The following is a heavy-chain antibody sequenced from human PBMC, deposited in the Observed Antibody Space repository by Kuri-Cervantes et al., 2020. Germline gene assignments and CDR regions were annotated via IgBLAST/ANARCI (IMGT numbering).Heavy chain of an antibody. CDR2: IWYDGSNK. D-gene: IGHD3-10*01. Sequence: GGSLRLSCAASGFTFSSYGMHWVRQAPGKGLEWVAVIWYDGSNKYYADSVKGRFTISRDNSKNTLYLQMNSLRAEDTDVYYCARDSSYYGSGSYGGAFDIWGQGTMVTVSS. CDR1: GFTFSSYG. J-gene: IGHJ3*02. V-gene: IGHV3-33*01. CDR3: ARDSSYYGSGSYGGAFDI.